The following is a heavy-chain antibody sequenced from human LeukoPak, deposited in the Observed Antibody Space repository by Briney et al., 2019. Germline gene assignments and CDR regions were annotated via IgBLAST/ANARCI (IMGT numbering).Heavy chain of an antibody. Sequence: PGGSLRLSCAASGFTVSRNYMSWVRQAPGKGLEWVSVIYSGGSTYYADSVKGRFTISRDNSKNTPNLQMNSLRAEDTAVYYCARGGGESSDYAQYYYYYYMDVWGKGTTVTVSS. V-gene: IGHV3-53*01. CDR1: GFTVSRNY. CDR3: ARGGGESSDYAQYYYYYYMDV. D-gene: IGHD3-22*01. J-gene: IGHJ6*03. CDR2: IYSGGST.